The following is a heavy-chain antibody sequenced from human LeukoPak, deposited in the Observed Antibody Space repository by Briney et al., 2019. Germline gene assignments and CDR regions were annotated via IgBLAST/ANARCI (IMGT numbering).Heavy chain of an antibody. CDR3: AKAYSIGWYGYFDY. CDR1: GFTFDDYA. J-gene: IGHJ4*02. V-gene: IGHV3-9*03. Sequence: PGRSLRLSCAASGFTFDDYAMHWVRPAPGKGLEWVSGISWNSGSIGYADSVKGRFTISRDNAKNSLYLQMNSLRAEDMALYYCAKAYSIGWYGYFDYWGQGTLSPSPQ. CDR2: ISWNSGSI. D-gene: IGHD6-19*01.